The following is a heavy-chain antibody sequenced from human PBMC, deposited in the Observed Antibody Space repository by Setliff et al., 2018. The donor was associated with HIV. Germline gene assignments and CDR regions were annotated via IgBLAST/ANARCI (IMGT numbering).Heavy chain of an antibody. CDR2: IYPDDSAT. D-gene: IGHD3-16*01. CDR1: GYSFSDNW. J-gene: IGHJ5*01. CDR3: AKHGFERKSPYNWFDS. V-gene: IGHV5-51*01. Sequence: GESLKISCKGFGYSFSDNWIGWVRQMPGKGLEWMGIIYPDDSATRYSPSFQGQVTISADKSINTAYLRWRSLRASDTAIYFCAKHGFERKSPYNWFDSWGQGTLGTVS.